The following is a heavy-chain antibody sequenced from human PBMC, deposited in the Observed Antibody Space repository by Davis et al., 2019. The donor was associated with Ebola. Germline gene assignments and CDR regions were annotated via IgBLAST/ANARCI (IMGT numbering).Heavy chain of an antibody. J-gene: IGHJ4*02. Sequence: GESLKISCAASGFTFSDYYMSWIRQAPGKGLEWVSYISSSGSTIYYADSVKGRFTISRDNAKNSLYLQMNSLRAEDTAVYYCARGRYIVTTYYFNYWGQGTLVTVSS. CDR1: GFTFSDYY. V-gene: IGHV3-11*04. CDR2: ISSSGSTI. D-gene: IGHD5-12*01. CDR3: ARGRYIVTTYYFNY.